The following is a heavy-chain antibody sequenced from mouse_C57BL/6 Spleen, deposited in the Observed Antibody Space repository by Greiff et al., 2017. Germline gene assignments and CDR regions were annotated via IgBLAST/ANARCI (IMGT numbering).Heavy chain of an antibody. Sequence: EVNLVESGGGLVKPGGSLKLSCAASGFTFSSYAMSWVRQTPEKRLEWVATISDGGSYTYYPDNVKGRFTISRDNAKNNLYLQMSHLKSEDTAMYYCAREKTTVVYFDYWGQGTTLTVSS. CDR2: ISDGGSYT. V-gene: IGHV5-4*01. CDR1: GFTFSSYA. J-gene: IGHJ2*01. CDR3: AREKTTVVYFDY. D-gene: IGHD1-1*01.